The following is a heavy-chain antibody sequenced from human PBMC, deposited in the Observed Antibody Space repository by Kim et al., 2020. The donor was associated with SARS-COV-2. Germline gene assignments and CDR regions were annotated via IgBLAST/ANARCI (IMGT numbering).Heavy chain of an antibody. CDR2: YN. V-gene: IGHV6-1*01. J-gene: IGHJ4*02. CDR3: ARTSNWKFDY. D-gene: IGHD1-20*01. Sequence: YNDYAVSVKSRITINPDTSKNPFSLQLNSVTPEDTAVYYCARTSNWKFDYWGQGTLVTVSS.